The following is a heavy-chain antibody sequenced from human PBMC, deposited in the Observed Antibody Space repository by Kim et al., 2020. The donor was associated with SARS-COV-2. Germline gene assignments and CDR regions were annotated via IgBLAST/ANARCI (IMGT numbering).Heavy chain of an antibody. CDR2: ISSSSCYI. V-gene: IGHV3-21*01. D-gene: IGHD3-9*01. Sequence: GGSLRLSCAASGFTFSSYSMNWVRQAPGKGLEWVSSISSSSCYIYYADSVKGRFTISRDNAKNSLYLQMNSLRAEDTAVYYCARDSLRYFDWFYAFDIWGQGTMVTVSS. CDR1: GFTFSSYS. J-gene: IGHJ3*02. CDR3: ARDSLRYFDWFYAFDI.